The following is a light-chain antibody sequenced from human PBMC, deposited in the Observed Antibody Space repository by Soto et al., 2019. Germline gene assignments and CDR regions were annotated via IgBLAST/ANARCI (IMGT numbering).Light chain of an antibody. J-gene: IGLJ2*01. V-gene: IGLV4-69*01. Sequence: QSVLTQSPSASASLGASVKLTCTLSSGYSRYAIAWHQQQSEKGPRYLMKVNSDGSHSKGDGIPDRFSGSSSGAERYLTISGLQSEDEADYYCQTLGTDISVVFGGGTKVTVL. CDR3: QTLGTDISVV. CDR2: VNSDGSH. CDR1: SGYSRYA.